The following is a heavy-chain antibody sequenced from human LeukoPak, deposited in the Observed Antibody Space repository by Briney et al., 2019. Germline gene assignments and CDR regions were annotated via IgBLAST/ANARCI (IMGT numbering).Heavy chain of an antibody. CDR1: GYTFTDYY. CDR3: ATFNGYTGTYYFDY. CDR2: VDPEDGET. D-gene: IGHD1-26*01. V-gene: IGHV1-69-2*01. Sequence: ASVEISCKVSGYTFTDYYMHWVQQAPVKGLEWMGLVDPEDGETIYAEKFQGRVTITADTSTDTAYMELSSLRSEDTAVYYCATFNGYTGTYYFDYWGQGTLVTVSS. J-gene: IGHJ4*02.